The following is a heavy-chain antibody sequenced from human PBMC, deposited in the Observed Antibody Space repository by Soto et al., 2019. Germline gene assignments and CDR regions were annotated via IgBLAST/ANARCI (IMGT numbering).Heavy chain of an antibody. J-gene: IGHJ4*02. D-gene: IGHD3-3*01. CDR3: ARDFAYFDS. CDR1: GGSFKGGSYS. V-gene: IGHV4-61*01. Sequence: PSETLSLTCTVSGGSFKGGSYSWSWIRQPPGKGLEWIGCVYHTGRTSYNPSPKSRVSISMDTSKNQFSLNLDSVTAADTAVYFCARDFAYFDSWGQGILVTVSS. CDR2: VYHTGRT.